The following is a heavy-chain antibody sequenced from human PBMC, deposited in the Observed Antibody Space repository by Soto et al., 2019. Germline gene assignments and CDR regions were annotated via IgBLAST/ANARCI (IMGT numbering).Heavy chain of an antibody. CDR3: ARGLSARPGAVL. D-gene: IGHD6-6*01. J-gene: IGHJ4*02. V-gene: IGHV1-69*06. Sequence: QVQLVQSGAEGKKPGSSVKVSCKASGGTFSSHAISWVRQAPGQGLEWMGGIIPIFGTANYAQKFQGRVTITADKSTSTAYMEVSSLSSEDRAVDYCARGLSARPGAVLWGQGTLVTVSS. CDR2: IIPIFGTA. CDR1: GGTFSSHA.